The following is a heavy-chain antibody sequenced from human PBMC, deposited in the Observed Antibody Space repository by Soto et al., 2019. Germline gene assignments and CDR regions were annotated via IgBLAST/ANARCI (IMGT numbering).Heavy chain of an antibody. J-gene: IGHJ5*02. CDR2: IYWDDDK. Sequence: QITLKESGPTLVKPTQTLTLTCTFSGFSLSTSGVGVGWIRQPPGKALEWLALIYWDDDKRYSPSLKSRLTITKXXSXKXXVLTMTNMDPVDTATYYCAHSFDYDSSGSINWFDPWGQGTLVTVSS. V-gene: IGHV2-5*02. D-gene: IGHD3-22*01. CDR1: GFSLSTSGVG. CDR3: AHSFDYDSSGSINWFDP.